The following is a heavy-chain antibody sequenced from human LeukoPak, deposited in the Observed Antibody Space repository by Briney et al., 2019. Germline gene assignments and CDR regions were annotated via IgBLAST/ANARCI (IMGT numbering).Heavy chain of an antibody. D-gene: IGHD3-3*01. CDR1: GYTFTGYY. J-gene: IGHJ4*02. CDR2: INPNSGGT. Sequence: GASVTVSCTASGYTFTGYYMHWVRQAPGQGLEWMGRINPNSGGTNYAQKFQGRVTMTRDTSISTAYMELSRLRSDDTAVYYCATPTIFGVVVDDYWGQGTLVTVSS. V-gene: IGHV1-2*06. CDR3: ATPTIFGVVVDDY.